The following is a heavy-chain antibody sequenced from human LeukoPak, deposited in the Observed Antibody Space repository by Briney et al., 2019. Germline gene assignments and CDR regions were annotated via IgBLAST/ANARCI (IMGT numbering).Heavy chain of an antibody. J-gene: IGHJ3*02. Sequence: QPGGSLRLSCAASGFTFSSYSMNWVRQAPGKGLEWVSYISSSSSTIYYADPVKGRLTISRDNAKNSLYLQMNSLRAEDTAVYYCARDRGSSWYNSWSEYDAFDIWGQGTMVTVSS. CDR3: ARDRGSSWYNSWSEYDAFDI. CDR2: ISSSSSTI. V-gene: IGHV3-48*01. D-gene: IGHD6-13*01. CDR1: GFTFSSYS.